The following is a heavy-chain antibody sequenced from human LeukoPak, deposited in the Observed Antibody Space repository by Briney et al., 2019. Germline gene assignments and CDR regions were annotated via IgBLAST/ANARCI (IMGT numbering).Heavy chain of an antibody. CDR2: INHSGST. D-gene: IGHD3-16*02. Sequence: SETLSLTCAVYGGSFSGYYWSWIHQPPGKGLEWIGEINHSGSTNYNPSLKSRVTISVDTSKNQFSLKLSSVTAADTAVYYCARGNYYVWGSYRYGFDPWGQGTLVTVSS. CDR1: GGSFSGYY. CDR3: ARGNYYVWGSYRYGFDP. J-gene: IGHJ5*02. V-gene: IGHV4-34*01.